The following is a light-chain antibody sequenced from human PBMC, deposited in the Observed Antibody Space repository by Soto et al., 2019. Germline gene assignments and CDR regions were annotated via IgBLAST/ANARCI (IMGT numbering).Light chain of an antibody. CDR3: QQSSNTPLT. J-gene: IGKJ1*01. V-gene: IGKV1-39*01. CDR1: QTIGTY. CDR2: DAS. Sequence: IEVTQSPSSLAASLGDRVTITCRASQTIGTYVNWYRQKSGAAPELLIYDASTLQSGFPSRFSGGASGTDFTLTISILQLDDFATYYCQQSSNTPLTFGQGTKVEIK.